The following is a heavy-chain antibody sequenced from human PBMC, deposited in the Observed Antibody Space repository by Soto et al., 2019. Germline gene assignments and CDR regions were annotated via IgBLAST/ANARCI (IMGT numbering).Heavy chain of an antibody. Sequence: GGSLRLSCAASGFTFSSYAMHWVRQAPGKGLEWVAVISYDGSNKYYADSVKGRFTISRDNSKNTLYLQMNSLRAEDTAVYYCARDTRFYSDSTGLGHYYGMDVWGQGTTVTVSS. V-gene: IGHV3-30*14. D-gene: IGHD3-22*01. J-gene: IGHJ6*02. CDR3: ARDTRFYSDSTGLGHYYGMDV. CDR1: GFTFSSYA. CDR2: ISYDGSNK.